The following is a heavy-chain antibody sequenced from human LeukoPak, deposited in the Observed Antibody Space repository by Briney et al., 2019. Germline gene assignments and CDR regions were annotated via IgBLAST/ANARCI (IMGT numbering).Heavy chain of an antibody. V-gene: IGHV3-21*01. D-gene: IGHD2-2*01. Sequence: PGGSLRLSCAASGFTFSSYSMNWVRQAPGKGLEWVSSISSSSSYIYYADSVKDRFTISRHNAKNSLYLQMNSLRAEDTAVYYCARELGSVVVPAANHWGQGTLVTVSS. CDR2: ISSSSSYI. J-gene: IGHJ5*02. CDR1: GFTFSSYS. CDR3: ARELGSVVVPAANH.